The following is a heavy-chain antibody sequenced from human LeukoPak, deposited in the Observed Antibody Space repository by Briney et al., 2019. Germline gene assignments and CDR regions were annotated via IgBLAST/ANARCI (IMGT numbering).Heavy chain of an antibody. D-gene: IGHD3-10*01. CDR3: AKVLSRQYGSGSYPFDY. V-gene: IGHV3-23*01. Sequence: GGSLRLSCAASGFTFSSYSMNWVRQAPGKGLEWVSGISTGGSRYYSDSVKGRFSISRDNSKNTLYLQMNSLGVEDTAVYYCAKVLSRQYGSGSYPFDYWGQGTLVTVSS. CDR2: ISTGGSR. J-gene: IGHJ4*02. CDR1: GFTFSSYS.